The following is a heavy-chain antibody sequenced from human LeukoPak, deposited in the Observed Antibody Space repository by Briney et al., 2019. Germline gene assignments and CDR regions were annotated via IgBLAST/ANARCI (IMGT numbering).Heavy chain of an antibody. CDR2: ITRGSSHT. V-gene: IGHV3-11*06. Sequence: GGSLRLSCTVSGFTFSDYHMTWIRQAPGKGLEWVSDITRGSSHTNYADSVKGRVSISTDNARTSLYLQMNSLRVEDTAVYYCVGLDWYLDLWGRGTLVTVSS. J-gene: IGHJ2*01. CDR1: GFTFSDYH. CDR3: VGLDWYLDL.